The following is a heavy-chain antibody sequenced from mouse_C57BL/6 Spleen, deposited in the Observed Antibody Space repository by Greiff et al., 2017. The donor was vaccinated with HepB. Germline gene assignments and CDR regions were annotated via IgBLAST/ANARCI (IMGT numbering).Heavy chain of an antibody. V-gene: IGHV14-2*01. J-gene: IGHJ3*01. CDR2: IDPEDGET. CDR3: ASGGGFAY. Sequence: VQLQQSGAELVQPGASVKLSCTASGFNIKDYYMHWVKQRTEQGLEWIGRIDPEDGETKSAPKFQGKATITADTSTNKAYLQLSSLTSEDTAVYYCASGGGFAYWGQGTLVTVSA. CDR1: GFNIKDYY.